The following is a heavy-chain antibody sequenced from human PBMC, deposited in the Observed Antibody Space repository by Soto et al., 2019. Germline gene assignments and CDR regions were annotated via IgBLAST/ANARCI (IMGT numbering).Heavy chain of an antibody. J-gene: IGHJ4*02. CDR2: ITASGYSA. D-gene: IGHD3-16*01. Sequence: GGSLRLSCAASGLPFIKYAMTWVRQAPGKGLEWVSIITASGYSAYYGGAVKGRFTTSRDNSRSTLYLQMNGLRADDTAVYYCAKGDLLWDPFDLWGQGTLVTVSS. CDR3: AKGDLLWDPFDL. V-gene: IGHV3-23*01. CDR1: GLPFIKYA.